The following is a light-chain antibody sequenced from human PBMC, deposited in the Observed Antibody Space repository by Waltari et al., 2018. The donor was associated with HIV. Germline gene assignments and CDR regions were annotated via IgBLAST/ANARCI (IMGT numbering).Light chain of an antibody. CDR1: SSAIHRYKY. Sequence: QSALTQPTPASGSPGKPVTISCTGTSSAIHRYKYISWYQQHPAKAPKLMIYEVAVRPSGVPDRFSGSKSGNTASLTVSGLQAEDEADYYCSSYADSNVIFGGGTKLTVL. CDR3: SSYADSNVI. J-gene: IGLJ2*01. CDR2: EVA. V-gene: IGLV2-8*01.